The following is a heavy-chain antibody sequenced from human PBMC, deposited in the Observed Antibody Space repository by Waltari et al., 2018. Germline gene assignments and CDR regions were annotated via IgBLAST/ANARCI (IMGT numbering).Heavy chain of an antibody. J-gene: IGHJ4*02. Sequence: EVQLVESGGGLIQPGGSLRLSCAASGFTVSSNYRSWVRQAPGKGLAWVSVIYSGGRTYYADSVKGRFTISRDNSKNTLYLQMNSLRAEDTAVYYCARGRSWDEQGFDYWGQGTLVTVSS. V-gene: IGHV3-53*01. D-gene: IGHD6-13*01. CDR3: ARGRSWDEQGFDY. CDR2: IYSGGRT. CDR1: GFTVSSNY.